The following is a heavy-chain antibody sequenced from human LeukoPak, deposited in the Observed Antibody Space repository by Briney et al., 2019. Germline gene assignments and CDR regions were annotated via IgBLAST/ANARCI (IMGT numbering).Heavy chain of an antibody. CDR1: GGTFSSYA. J-gene: IGHJ3*02. V-gene: IGHV1-69*13. D-gene: IGHD1-26*01. Sequence: AVKVSCKASGGTFSSYAISWVRQAPGQGLEWMGGIIPIFGTANYAQKFQGRVTITADESTSTAYMELSSLRSEDTAVYYCARAPYIVGATRSAFDIWGQGTMVTVSS. CDR2: IIPIFGTA. CDR3: ARAPYIVGATRSAFDI.